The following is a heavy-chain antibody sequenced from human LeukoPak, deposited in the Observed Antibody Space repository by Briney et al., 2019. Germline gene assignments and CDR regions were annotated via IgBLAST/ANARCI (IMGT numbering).Heavy chain of an antibody. Sequence: GGSLRLSCAASGFTFSSFAMSWVRQAPGKGLGWVSAISGGGADTYYADSVKGRFTISRDNSKNTLYLQMNSLRAEETAVYYCAKRRDGYDCWGQGTLVTVSS. V-gene: IGHV3-23*01. CDR1: GFTFSSFA. J-gene: IGHJ4*02. CDR2: ISGGGADT. CDR3: AKRRDGYDC. D-gene: IGHD5-24*01.